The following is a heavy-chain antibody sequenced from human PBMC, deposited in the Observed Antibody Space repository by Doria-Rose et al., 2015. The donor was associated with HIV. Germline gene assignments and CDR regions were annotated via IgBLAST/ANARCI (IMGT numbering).Heavy chain of an antibody. Sequence: QVTLKESGPVLVKPTETLTLTCTVSGVSLSSPGMGVSWIRQPPGKALEWLANIFADDGRSYKTSLKSRLTISRGTSKRQVVLTMTDMDPVDTATYYCARIKSSRWYHKYYFDFWGQGTLVTVSA. V-gene: IGHV2-26*01. CDR1: GVSLSSPGMG. CDR2: IFADDGR. CDR3: ARIKSSRWYHKYYFDF. J-gene: IGHJ4*02. D-gene: IGHD6-13*01.